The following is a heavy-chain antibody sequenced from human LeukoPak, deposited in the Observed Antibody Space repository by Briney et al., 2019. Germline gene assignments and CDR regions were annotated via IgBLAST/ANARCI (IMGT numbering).Heavy chain of an antibody. CDR2: MSSVT. Sequence: GGSLRLSCAASGFTFSSYWMSWVRQAPGKGLEWVSAMSSVTYYADSVKGRLSISRDDSKTTPFPQMNSLRTEDTAVWSFSKRVFSGSGGNHKHFVSGGEGTLLTVSS. V-gene: IGHV3-23*01. CDR3: SKRVFSGSGGNHKHFVS. J-gene: IGHJ4*02. D-gene: IGHD3-10*01. CDR1: GFTFSSYW.